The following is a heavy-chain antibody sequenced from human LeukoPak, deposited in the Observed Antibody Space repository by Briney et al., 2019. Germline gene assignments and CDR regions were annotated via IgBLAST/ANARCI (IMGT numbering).Heavy chain of an antibody. V-gene: IGHV1-18*04. D-gene: IGHD6-13*01. CDR2: ISAYNGNT. CDR1: GYTFTGYY. Sequence: GASVKVSCKASGYTFTGYYMHWARQAPGQGLEWMGWISAYNGNTNYAQELQGRVTMTTDTSTSTAYMELRSLRSDDTAVYYCARRDRWQQLLIFDYWGQGTLVTVSS. CDR3: ARRDRWQQLLIFDY. J-gene: IGHJ4*02.